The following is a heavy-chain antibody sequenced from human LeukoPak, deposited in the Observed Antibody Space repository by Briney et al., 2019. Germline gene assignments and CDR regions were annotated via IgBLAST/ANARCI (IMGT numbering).Heavy chain of an antibody. CDR3: VGPDSQFDC. Sequence: GGSLRLSCAASGFTFSSYSMNWVRQAPGKGLEWVSCISRTSRYIYYADSVKGRFTISRDNAKNSLYLQMNNLRAEDTAVYYCVGPDSQFDCWGQGTLVTVSS. V-gene: IGHV3-21*01. CDR1: GFTFSSYS. CDR2: ISRTSRYI. D-gene: IGHD3-10*01. J-gene: IGHJ4*02.